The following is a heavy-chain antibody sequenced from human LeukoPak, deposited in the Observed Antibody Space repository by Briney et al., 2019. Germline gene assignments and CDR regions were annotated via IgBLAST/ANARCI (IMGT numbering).Heavy chain of an antibody. D-gene: IGHD3-22*01. J-gene: IGHJ6*03. CDR3: ASTPTYDSSGYGLYYYYYMDV. CDR2: IYYSGST. Sequence: SETLSLTCTVSGGSISSSSYYWGWIRQPPGKGLEWIGSIYYSGSTYYNPSLKSRVTISVDTSKNQFSLKLSSVTAADTAVYYCASTPTYDSSGYGLYYYYYMDVWGKGTTVTVSS. CDR1: GGSISSSSYY. V-gene: IGHV4-39*01.